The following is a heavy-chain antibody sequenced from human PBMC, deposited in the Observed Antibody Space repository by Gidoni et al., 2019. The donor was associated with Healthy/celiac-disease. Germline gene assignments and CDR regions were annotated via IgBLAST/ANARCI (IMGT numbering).Heavy chain of an antibody. V-gene: IGHV3-72*01. D-gene: IGHD1-1*01. CDR2: IRNKASSYTT. CDR1: GVTFSDHY. CDR3: ASTPHYKTAIDY. J-gene: IGHJ4*02. Sequence: EVQLVESGGGLVQPGGSLRLSCAASGVTFSDHYMDGVRQPPGKVLEWFGRIRNKASSYTTESAAYVKGRFTISSDDSNTSLHLQMNSLKTEDTAVYYCASTPHYKTAIDYWGQGTLVTVSS.